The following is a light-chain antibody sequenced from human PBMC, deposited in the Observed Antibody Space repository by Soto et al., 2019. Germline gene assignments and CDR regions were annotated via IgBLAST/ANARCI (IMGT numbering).Light chain of an antibody. CDR2: DVS. J-gene: IGLJ2*01. CDR1: SSDVGGYNY. CDR3: SSYTSSSTYVV. V-gene: IGLV2-14*01. Sequence: QSALTQPASVSGSPGQSITISCTGTSSDVGGYNYVSWYQQHPGQAPKLMIYDVSNRPSGVSNRFSGSTSGNTASLTISGLQAEDEADYYCSSYTSSSTYVVFGGGTKLTVL.